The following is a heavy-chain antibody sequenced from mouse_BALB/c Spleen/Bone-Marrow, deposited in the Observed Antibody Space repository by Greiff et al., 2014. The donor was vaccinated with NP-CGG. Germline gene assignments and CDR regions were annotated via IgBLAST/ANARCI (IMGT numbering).Heavy chain of an antibody. CDR2: ISYDGSN. J-gene: IGHJ4*01. Sequence: VQLKESGPGLVKPSQSLSLTCSVTGFSITSDYYWNWIRQFPGNKLEWMGYISYDGSNHDNPSLKNRISITRDTSKNQFFLKLNSLTTKDTGTYYGARGGSGGSSDARDYWGQGPSVTVSS. D-gene: IGHD1-1*02. V-gene: IGHV3-6*02. CDR1: GFSITSDYY. CDR3: ARGGSGGSSDARDY.